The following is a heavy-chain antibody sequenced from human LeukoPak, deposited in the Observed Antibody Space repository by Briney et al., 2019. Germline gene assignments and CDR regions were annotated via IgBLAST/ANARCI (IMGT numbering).Heavy chain of an antibody. CDR1: GFTFSSYA. CDR3: AKVPYYYDSSGYSSFDY. Sequence: GGSLRLSCAASGFTFSSYAMSWVRQAPGKGLEWVSAISGSGGSTYYADSVKGRFTISRDNSKNTLYLQMNSLRAEDTAVYYCAKVPYYYDSSGYSSFDYWGQGTLVTVSS. J-gene: IGHJ4*02. D-gene: IGHD3-22*01. V-gene: IGHV3-23*01. CDR2: ISGSGGST.